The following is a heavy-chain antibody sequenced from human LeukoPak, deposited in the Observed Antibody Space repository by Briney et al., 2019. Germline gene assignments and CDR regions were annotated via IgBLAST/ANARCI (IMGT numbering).Heavy chain of an antibody. D-gene: IGHD5-18*01. CDR2: IRYDGSNK. CDR3: TMSGYSY. CDR1: GFTFSSYG. V-gene: IGHV3-30*02. J-gene: IGHJ4*02. Sequence: GGSLRLXCAASGFTFSSYGMHWVRRAPGKGLEWVAFIRYDGSNKYYADSVKGRFTISRDNSKSTLYLQMNSLRAEDTAVYYCTMSGYSYWGQGTLVTVSS.